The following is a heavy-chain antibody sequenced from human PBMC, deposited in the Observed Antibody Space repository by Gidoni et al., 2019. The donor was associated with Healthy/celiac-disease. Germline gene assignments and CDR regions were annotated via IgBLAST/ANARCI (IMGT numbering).Heavy chain of an antibody. D-gene: IGHD1-26*01. J-gene: IGHJ5*02. CDR3: ATRGWYSGSYSNWFDP. CDR1: GYTLTELS. CDR2: LDPEDGET. Sequence: QVQLVQSGAEVKKPGASVTVSCKVSGYTLTELSMHWVRQAPGKGLEWMGGLDPEDGETIYAQKFQGRVTMTEDTSTDTAYMELSSLRSEDTAVYYCATRGWYSGSYSNWFDPWGQGTLVTVSS. V-gene: IGHV1-24*01.